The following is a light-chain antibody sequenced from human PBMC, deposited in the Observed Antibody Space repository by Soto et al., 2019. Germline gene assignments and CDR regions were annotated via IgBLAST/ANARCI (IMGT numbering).Light chain of an antibody. CDR1: QTVFYSSNNKNY. J-gene: IGKJ4*01. Sequence: DIVMTQSPDSLAVSLGERATINCKSSQTVFYSSNNKNYLAWYQQKPGQPPKLLIYWASTRESGVPDRFSGSGSGTDFTLTISSLQAEDVAVYYCQQYSITPLTFGGGTKVEIK. CDR3: QQYSITPLT. V-gene: IGKV4-1*01. CDR2: WAS.